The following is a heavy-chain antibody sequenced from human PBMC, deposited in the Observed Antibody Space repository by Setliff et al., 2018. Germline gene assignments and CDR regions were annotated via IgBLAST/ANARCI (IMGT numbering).Heavy chain of an antibody. CDR2: IIPIFGTA. J-gene: IGHJ1*01. D-gene: IGHD6-13*01. CDR1: GGTFSSYA. V-gene: IGHV1-69*06. CDR3: ARAGQLDYFQH. Sequence: SVKVSCKASGGTFSSYAISWVRQAPGQGLEWMGGIIPIFGTANYAQKFQGRVTMSGDTSISTVYMELSSLRSDDTAVYYCARAGQLDYFQHWGQGTLVTVSS.